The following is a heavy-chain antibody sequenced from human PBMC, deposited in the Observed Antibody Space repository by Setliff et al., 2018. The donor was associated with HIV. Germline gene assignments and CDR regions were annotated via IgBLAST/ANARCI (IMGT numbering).Heavy chain of an antibody. Sequence: ETLSLTCTVSGGSISSGSFFWRWIRQPPGKGLEWIGTIDHSGSTNYNPSLKSRVTISVDTSKNQFSLKLSSVTAADTAVYYCARTTYSGSYFNDSWGQGTLVTVSS. CDR2: IDHSGST. D-gene: IGHD1-26*01. CDR3: ARTTYSGSYFNDS. V-gene: IGHV4-39*01. J-gene: IGHJ5*01. CDR1: GGSISSGSFF.